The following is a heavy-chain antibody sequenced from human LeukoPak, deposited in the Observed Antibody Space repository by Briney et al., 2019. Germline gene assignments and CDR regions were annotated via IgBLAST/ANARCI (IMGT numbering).Heavy chain of an antibody. J-gene: IGHJ4*02. CDR1: AFTSSSYL. Sequence: GGSLRLSCPASAFTSSSYLMHWVRQAPGKGLVWVSRINTDGSTTNYADSVKGRFTISRDNAKNTLYLQMNSLRVEETAVYYCARDLDYKLDYWGQGNLGTVSS. D-gene: IGHD4/OR15-4a*01. CDR3: ARDLDYKLDY. V-gene: IGHV3-74*01. CDR2: INTDGSTT.